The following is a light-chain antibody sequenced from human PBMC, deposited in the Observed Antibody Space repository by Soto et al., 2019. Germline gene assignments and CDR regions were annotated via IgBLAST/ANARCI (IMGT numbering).Light chain of an antibody. CDR2: KAS. CDR3: HQYNSS. Sequence: STLSASVGDRGTITCRASQSITNWLAWYQQKPGKAPKLLIYKASNLESGVPSRFSGSGSGTEFTLTFSSLQPDDFATNYCHQYNSSFGQGTKVDSK. CDR1: QSITNW. J-gene: IGKJ2*01. V-gene: IGKV1-5*03.